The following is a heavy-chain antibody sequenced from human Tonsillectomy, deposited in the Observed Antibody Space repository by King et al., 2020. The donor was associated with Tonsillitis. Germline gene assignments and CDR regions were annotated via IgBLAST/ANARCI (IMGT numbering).Heavy chain of an antibody. Sequence: VQLVESGGGVVQPGGSLRLSCAASGFTFSSYGMHWVRQAPGKGLEWVAFIRYDGSNKYYADSVKGRFTISRDNSKNTLYLQMNSLRAEDTAVYYCAKDRCGGSCYQPGTYFDYWGQGTLVTVSS. CDR1: GFTFSSYG. V-gene: IGHV3-30*02. CDR3: AKDRCGGSCYQPGTYFDY. CDR2: IRYDGSNK. D-gene: IGHD2-15*01. J-gene: IGHJ4*02.